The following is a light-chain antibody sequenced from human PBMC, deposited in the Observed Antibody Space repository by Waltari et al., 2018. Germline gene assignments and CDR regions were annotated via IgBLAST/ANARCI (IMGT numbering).Light chain of an antibody. CDR3: CSYAGSSAVV. V-gene: IGLV2-23*02. CDR2: EVS. J-gene: IGLJ2*01. Sequence: QSALTQPASGSGSPGQSLTISCTGTSSDVGSYNLVPWYQQHPGKAPKLMIYEVSKRPSGVSNRFSGSKSGNTASLTISGLQAEDEADYYCCSYAGSSAVVFGGGTKLTVL. CDR1: SSDVGSYNL.